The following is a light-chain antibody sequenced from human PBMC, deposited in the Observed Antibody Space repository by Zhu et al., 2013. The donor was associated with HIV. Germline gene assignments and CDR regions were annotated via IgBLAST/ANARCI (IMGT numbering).Light chain of an antibody. CDR3: QQLNNLFT. CDR1: QSISTN. CDR2: DAS. Sequence: EIVMTQSPATLSVSPGEGATLSCRTSQSISTNLAWYQQKPGQAPRLLIYDASTRATGIPARFSGSGSGTEFTLTISGLQSEDFATYYCQQLNNLFTFGPGTKVDIK. V-gene: IGKV3-15*01. J-gene: IGKJ3*01.